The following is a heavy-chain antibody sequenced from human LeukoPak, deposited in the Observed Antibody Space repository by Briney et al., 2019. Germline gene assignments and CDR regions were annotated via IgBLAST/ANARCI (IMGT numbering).Heavy chain of an antibody. D-gene: IGHD2-2*02. CDR2: IRYDGSNK. Sequence: GGSLRLSCAASGFTFSSYGMHWVRQAPGKGLEWVAFIRYDGSNKYYADSVKGRFTISRDNSKNTLYLQMNSLRAEDTAVYYCAKGWDIVVVPAAIDYWGQGTLVTVSS. V-gene: IGHV3-30*02. J-gene: IGHJ4*02. CDR1: GFTFSSYG. CDR3: AKGWDIVVVPAAIDY.